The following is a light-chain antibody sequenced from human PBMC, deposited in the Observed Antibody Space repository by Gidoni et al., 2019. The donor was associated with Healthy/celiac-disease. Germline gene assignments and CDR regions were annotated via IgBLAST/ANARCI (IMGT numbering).Light chain of an antibody. CDR2: DAS. CDR1: QSVSSS. J-gene: IGKJ4*01. V-gene: IGKV3-11*01. Sequence: EIVLTQSPATLSLSPGARATLSCRASQSVSSSLAWYQQKPGQAPRLLIYDASNRATGIPARFSGSGSGTDFTLTISSLEPEDFAVYYCQQRSNWPPALTFGGGTKVEIK. CDR3: QQRSNWPPALT.